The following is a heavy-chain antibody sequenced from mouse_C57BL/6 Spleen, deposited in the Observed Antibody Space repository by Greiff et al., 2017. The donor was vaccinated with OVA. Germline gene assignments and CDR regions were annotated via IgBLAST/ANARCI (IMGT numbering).Heavy chain of an antibody. J-gene: IGHJ3*01. V-gene: IGHV5-17*01. CDR3: ARGVLRSSAWFAY. CDR1: GFTFSDYG. D-gene: IGHD1-1*01. CDR2: ISSGSSTI. Sequence: VQLKESGGGLVKPGGSLKLSCAASGFTFSDYGMHWVRQAPEKGLEWVAYISSGSSTIYYADTVKGRFTISRDNAKNTLFLQMTSLRSEDTAMYYCARGVLRSSAWFAYWGQGTLVTVSA.